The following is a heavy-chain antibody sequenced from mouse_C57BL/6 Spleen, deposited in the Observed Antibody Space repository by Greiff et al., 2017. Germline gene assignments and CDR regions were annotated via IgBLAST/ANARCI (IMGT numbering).Heavy chain of an antibody. Sequence: VQLQQSGAELVKPGASVKISCKASGYAFSSYWMNWVKQRPGKGLEWIGQIYPGDGDTNYNGKFKGKGTLTADKSSSTAYMQLSSLTSEDSAVYFCARLYSNYVGYYAMDYWGQGTSVTVSS. CDR3: ARLYSNYVGYYAMDY. D-gene: IGHD2-5*01. V-gene: IGHV1-80*01. CDR1: GYAFSSYW. J-gene: IGHJ4*01. CDR2: IYPGDGDT.